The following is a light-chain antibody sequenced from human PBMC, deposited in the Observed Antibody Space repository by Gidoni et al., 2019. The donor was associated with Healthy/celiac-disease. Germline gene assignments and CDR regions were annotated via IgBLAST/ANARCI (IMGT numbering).Light chain of an antibody. V-gene: IGKV3-20*01. Sequence: VLKQSPGTLSLSLGERATLSCRASQSVSSSYLAWYQQKPGQAPRLISDGASSRDTDIPDRLSGSGCGTDFTLTISRLETEDIAVYYWKQYGRSHQTFGQGTKVEIK. J-gene: IGKJ1*01. CDR3: KQYGRSHQT. CDR2: GAS. CDR1: QSVSSSY.